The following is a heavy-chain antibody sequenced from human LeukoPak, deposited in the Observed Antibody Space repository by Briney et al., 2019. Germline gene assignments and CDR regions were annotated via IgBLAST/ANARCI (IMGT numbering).Heavy chain of an antibody. J-gene: IGHJ6*03. CDR2: ISSSSSYI. Sequence: KAGGSLRLSCATSGFTFSNFEMNWVRQAPGKGLEWVSSISSSSSYIYYADSVKGRFTISRDNAKNSLYLQMNSLRAEDTAVYYCARDISSSYYYYMDVWGKGTTVTVSS. CDR3: ARDISSSYYYYMDV. V-gene: IGHV3-21*01. D-gene: IGHD6-6*01. CDR1: GFTFSNFE.